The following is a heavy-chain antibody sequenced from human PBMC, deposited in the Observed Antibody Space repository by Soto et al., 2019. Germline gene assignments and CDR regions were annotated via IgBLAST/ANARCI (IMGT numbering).Heavy chain of an antibody. CDR1: GGSISSGSYY. D-gene: IGHD2-2*01. J-gene: IGHJ3*02. CDR3: ARCPLGYCSSTSCYRAFDI. CDR2: IYYSGST. Sequence: SETLSLTCTVSGGSISSGSYYWGWIRQPPGKGLEWIGSIYYSGSTYYNPSLKSRVTISVDTSKNQFSLKLSSVTAADTAVYYCARCPLGYCSSTSCYRAFDIWGQGTMVTVSS. V-gene: IGHV4-39*01.